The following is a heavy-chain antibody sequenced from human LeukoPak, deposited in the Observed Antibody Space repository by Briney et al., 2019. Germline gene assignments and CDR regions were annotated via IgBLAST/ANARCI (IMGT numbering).Heavy chain of an antibody. D-gene: IGHD2-2*01. CDR1: GYTFTDYH. Sequence: ASVKVSCKASGYTFTDYHMHWVRQASGQGLEYMGWINPDSGGTHYAQNFQGRVTMTRDTSISTAYMELSGLRSDDTAVYYCARDADCSSTSCYVYFGDYWGQGTLVTVSS. J-gene: IGHJ4*02. CDR2: INPDSGGT. CDR3: ARDADCSSTSCYVYFGDY. V-gene: IGHV1-2*02.